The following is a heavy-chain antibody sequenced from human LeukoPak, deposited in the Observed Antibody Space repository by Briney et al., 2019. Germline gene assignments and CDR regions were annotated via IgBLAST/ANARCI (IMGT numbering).Heavy chain of an antibody. D-gene: IGHD4-17*01. Sequence: GGSLRLSCAASGFTFDNYGLSWVRQAPGKGLEWVSGINWNGGSIGYADSVKGRFAISRDNAKNSLYLQMNSLRAEDTAVYYCASPIYGDYTENGFDIWGQGTMVTVSS. CDR1: GFTFDNYG. CDR3: ASPIYGDYTENGFDI. J-gene: IGHJ3*02. CDR2: INWNGGSI. V-gene: IGHV3-20*04.